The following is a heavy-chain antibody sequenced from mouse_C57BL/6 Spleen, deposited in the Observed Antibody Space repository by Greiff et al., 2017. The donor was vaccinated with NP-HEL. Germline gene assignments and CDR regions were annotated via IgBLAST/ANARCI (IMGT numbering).Heavy chain of an antibody. J-gene: IGHJ2*01. V-gene: IGHV1-50*01. CDR3: ARSIRQLSLDY. D-gene: IGHD3-2*02. Sequence: VQLQQSGAELVKPGASVKLSCKASGYTFTSYWMQWVKQRPGQGLEWIGEIDPSDSYTNYNQKFKGKATLTVDTSSSTAYMQLSSLTSEDSAVYYCARSIRQLSLDYWGQGTTLTVSS. CDR1: GYTFTSYW. CDR2: IDPSDSYT.